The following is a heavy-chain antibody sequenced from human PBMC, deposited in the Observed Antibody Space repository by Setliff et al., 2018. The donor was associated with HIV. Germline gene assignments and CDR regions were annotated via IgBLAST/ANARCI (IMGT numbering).Heavy chain of an antibody. CDR2: INTNTGNP. CDR3: ARESPMVVVASTTFDY. D-gene: IGHD3-22*01. CDR1: GYTFTSYA. J-gene: IGHJ4*02. V-gene: IGHV7-4-1*02. Sequence: ASVKVSCKASGYTFTSYALNWVRQAPGQGLEWMGWINTNTGNPTYAQGFTGRFVFSLDTSVTTAYLQISSLKADDTAVYYCARESPMVVVASTTFDYWGQGTLVTVSS.